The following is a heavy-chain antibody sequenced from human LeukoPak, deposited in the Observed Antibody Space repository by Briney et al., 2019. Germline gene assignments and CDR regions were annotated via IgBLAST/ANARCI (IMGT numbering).Heavy chain of an antibody. V-gene: IGHV3-48*03. CDR2: ISSSGSTI. Sequence: GGSLRLSCAASGFTFSSYEMNWVRQAPGKGLEWVSYISSSGSTIYYADSVKGRFTISRDNAKNSLYLQMNSLRAEDTAVYYCARNGRGITMVRGSFDYWGQGTLVTVSS. J-gene: IGHJ4*02. CDR1: GFTFSSYE. CDR3: ARNGRGITMVRGSFDY. D-gene: IGHD3-10*01.